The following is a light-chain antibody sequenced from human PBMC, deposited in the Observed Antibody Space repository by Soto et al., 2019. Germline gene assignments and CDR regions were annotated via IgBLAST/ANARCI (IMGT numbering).Light chain of an antibody. CDR3: QQYASSMVYT. V-gene: IGKV3-20*01. CDR2: GAS. CDR1: QRFSTNY. J-gene: IGKJ2*01. Sequence: EIVLTQSPGTLSLSPGESGTLSCRASQRFSTNYLAWYQHKAGQAPRLLIYGASTRATGIPDRFSGSGSGTDYTLTISRLEPEDFAVYYCQQYASSMVYTFGQGTKLEVK.